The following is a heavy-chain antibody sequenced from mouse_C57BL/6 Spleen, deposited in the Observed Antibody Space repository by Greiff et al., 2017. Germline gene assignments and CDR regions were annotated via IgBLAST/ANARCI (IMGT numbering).Heavy chain of an antibody. CDR3: ARSDSSGGRTAMDY. CDR1: GYTFTSYW. V-gene: IGHV1-72*01. CDR2: IDPNSGGT. J-gene: IGHJ4*01. Sequence: QVQLKESGAELVKPGASVKLSCKASGYTFTSYWMHWVKQRPGRGLEWIGRIDPNSGGTKYNEKFKSKATLTVDKPSSTAYMQLSSLTSEDSAVYYCARSDSSGGRTAMDYWGQGTSVTVSS. D-gene: IGHD3-2*02.